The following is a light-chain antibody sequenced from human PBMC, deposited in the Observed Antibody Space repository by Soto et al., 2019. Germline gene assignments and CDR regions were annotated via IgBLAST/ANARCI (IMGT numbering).Light chain of an antibody. J-gene: IGKJ3*01. CDR2: AAS. V-gene: IGKV1-27*01. CDR1: QGIRNY. CDR3: QKYASFPFT. Sequence: DIQMTQSPSSLSASVGDRVTITCRASQGIRNYLAWYQQKPGKVPSLLIYAASTLQSGVPSRFSGSGSGTDFTLTISSLQPEDVATYYCQKYASFPFTFGPGTKVDFK.